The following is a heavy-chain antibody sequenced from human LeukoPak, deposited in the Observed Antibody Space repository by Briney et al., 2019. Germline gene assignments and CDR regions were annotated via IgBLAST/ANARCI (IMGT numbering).Heavy chain of an antibody. Sequence: SVKVSCKASGGTFCSYAISWVRQAPGQGLEWMGGIIPIFDTANYAQKFQGRVTITADESTSTAYMELSSLRSEDTAVYYCARDNEWLSPYNWFDPWGQGTLVTVSS. CDR3: ARDNEWLSPYNWFDP. V-gene: IGHV1-69*13. CDR2: IIPIFDTA. J-gene: IGHJ5*02. D-gene: IGHD3-3*01. CDR1: GGTFCSYA.